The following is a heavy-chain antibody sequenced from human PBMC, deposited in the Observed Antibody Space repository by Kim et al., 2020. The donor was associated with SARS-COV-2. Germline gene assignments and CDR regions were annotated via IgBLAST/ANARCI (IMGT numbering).Heavy chain of an antibody. V-gene: IGHV5-51*01. CDR3: ARPISGDAFDI. J-gene: IGHJ3*02. CDR2: IYPGGSDT. D-gene: IGHD1-26*01. Sequence: GESLKISCTGSGYSFTSYWIAWVRQMPGKGLEWMGVIYPGGSDTRYSPSFQGQVTISADKSISTAYLYWSRLKASDTAMDYCARPISGDAFDIWGQGTMVAVSS. CDR1: GYSFTSYW.